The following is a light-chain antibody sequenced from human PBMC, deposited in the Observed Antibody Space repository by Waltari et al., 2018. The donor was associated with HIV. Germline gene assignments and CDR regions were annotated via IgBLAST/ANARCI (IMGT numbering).Light chain of an antibody. J-gene: IGLJ2*01. CDR1: NIERKS. CDR3: QVWDSATDHVL. V-gene: IGLV3-21*04. CDR2: YDT. Sequence: SSRLTQPPSVSVAPGETATITCGAINIERKSVHWNQQKAGQAPVVVMSYDTDRPAGIAERFSGFNSGHSATLIISRVGAGDEADYYCQVWDSATDHVLFGGGTRLTVL.